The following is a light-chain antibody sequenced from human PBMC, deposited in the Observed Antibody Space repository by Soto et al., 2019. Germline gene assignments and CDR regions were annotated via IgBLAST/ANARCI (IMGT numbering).Light chain of an antibody. J-gene: IGKJ1*01. CDR3: VQFALFPRT. Sequence: DIVLTQTPLSSPVTLGQPASISCRSSQSLVYSDGNTYLSWLQQRPGQPPRLLIYRVSNRFSGVPDRFRGSGAGTDFTLTINRVEAEDVGICYCVQFALFPRTFGEGTKVEIK. CDR2: RVS. V-gene: IGKV2-24*01. CDR1: QSLVYSDGNTY.